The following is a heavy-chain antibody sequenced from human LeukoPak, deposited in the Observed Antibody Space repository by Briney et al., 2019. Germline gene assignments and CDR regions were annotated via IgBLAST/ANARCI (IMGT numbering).Heavy chain of an antibody. V-gene: IGHV5-51*01. CDR2: IYPGDSDT. CDR1: GYSFISYW. CDR3: ARRASGWYFDY. Sequence: GESLPISCQGSGYSFISYWIGWVRQMPGKGLEWMGIIYPGDSDTRYSPSFQGQVTISADKSISTAYLQWSSLKASDTAMYYCARRASGWYFDYWGQGTLVTVSS. J-gene: IGHJ4*02. D-gene: IGHD6-19*01.